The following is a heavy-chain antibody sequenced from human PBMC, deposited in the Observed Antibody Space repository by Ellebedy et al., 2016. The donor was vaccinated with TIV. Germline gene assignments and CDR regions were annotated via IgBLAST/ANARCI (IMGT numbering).Heavy chain of an antibody. V-gene: IGHV3-21*01. CDR2: ITSTSTYT. CDR3: ASLPPLY. J-gene: IGHJ4*02. Sequence: GGSLRLSCVASGFTFSSYTMKWVRQAPGKGLEWVLSITSTSTYTYYTDSVKGRFTISRDNANNSLYLQLNSLRADDTAVYYCASLPPLYWGQGTLVTVSS. CDR1: GFTFSSYT.